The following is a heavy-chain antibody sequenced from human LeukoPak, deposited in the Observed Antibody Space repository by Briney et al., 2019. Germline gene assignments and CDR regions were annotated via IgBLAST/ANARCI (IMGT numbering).Heavy chain of an antibody. J-gene: IGHJ4*02. CDR3: ARAGSFWHYVY. Sequence: GGSLRLSCAVSGFTFSGFWMSWVRQNPGKGLEWVANIKQDGSEKYYVDSVKGRFTISRDNAKNSLSLQMNGLRVEDTAVYYCARAGSFWHYVYWGQGTLVTVSS. CDR2: IKQDGSEK. CDR1: GFTFSGFW. D-gene: IGHD1-7*01. V-gene: IGHV3-7*01.